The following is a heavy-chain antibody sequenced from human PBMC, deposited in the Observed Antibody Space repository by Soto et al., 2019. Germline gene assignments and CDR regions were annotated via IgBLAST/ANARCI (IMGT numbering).Heavy chain of an antibody. V-gene: IGHV4-31*03. CDR1: GGSISSDGYY. J-gene: IGHJ4*02. CDR3: ATSLNSSGWYTRGLGSFDH. D-gene: IGHD6-19*01. CDR2: IYYSGST. Sequence: SETLSLTCTVSGGSISSDGYYWSWIRQHPGKGLEWLGYIYYSGSTYYNPSLKSRVTISVDTSKNQFSLKLSSVTAADTAVYYCATSLNSSGWYTRGLGSFDHWGQGTLVTVSS.